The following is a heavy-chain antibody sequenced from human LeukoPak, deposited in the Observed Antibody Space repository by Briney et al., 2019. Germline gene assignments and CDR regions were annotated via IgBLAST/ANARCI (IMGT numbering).Heavy chain of an antibody. D-gene: IGHD3-10*01. J-gene: IGHJ4*02. V-gene: IGHV3-30*02. CDR1: EFTFSSYG. Sequence: QPGGSLRLSCVASEFTFSSYGMHWVRQAPGKGLEWVAYIRYDGSDRYYADSVKGRFTISRDNAKNSLYLQMNSLRAEDTAVYYCARAHGPGSYSDYWGQGTLVTVSS. CDR3: ARAHGPGSYSDY. CDR2: IRYDGSDR.